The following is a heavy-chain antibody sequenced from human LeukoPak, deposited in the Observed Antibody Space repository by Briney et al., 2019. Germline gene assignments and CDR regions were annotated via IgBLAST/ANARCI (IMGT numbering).Heavy chain of an antibody. D-gene: IGHD6-19*01. V-gene: IGHV4-31*03. CDR1: GGSIGGAGSY. CDR3: ARQRGYDSGGTGSFVS. CDR2: IYSTGST. J-gene: IGHJ4*02. Sequence: SETLSLTCSVSGGSIGGAGSYWTWIRQQPGKDLDWIGYIYSTGSTSFNPSLRSRVSMSVDTSENQFSLRLSSVTAADRGVYFCARQRGYDSGGTGSFVSWGQGILVTVSS.